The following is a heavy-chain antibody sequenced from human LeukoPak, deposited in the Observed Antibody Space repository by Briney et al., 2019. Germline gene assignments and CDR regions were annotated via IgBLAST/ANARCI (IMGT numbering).Heavy chain of an antibody. Sequence: GGSLRLSCAASGFTFSSYAMHWVRQAPGKGLEWVAVISYDGSNKYCADSVKGRFTISRDNSKNTLYLQMNSLRAEDTAVYYCAKDRGRDQNSYGSAAIDYWGQGTLVTVSS. CDR3: AKDRGRDQNSYGSAAIDY. D-gene: IGHD5-18*01. CDR2: ISYDGSNK. V-gene: IGHV3-30-3*01. J-gene: IGHJ4*02. CDR1: GFTFSSYA.